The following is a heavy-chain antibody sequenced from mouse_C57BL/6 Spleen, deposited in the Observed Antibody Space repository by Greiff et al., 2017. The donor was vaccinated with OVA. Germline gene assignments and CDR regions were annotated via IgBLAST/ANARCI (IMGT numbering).Heavy chain of an antibody. V-gene: IGHV3-6*01. CDR2: ISYDGSN. CDR1: GYSITSGYY. J-gene: IGHJ1*03. Sequence: EVQRVESGPGLVKPSQSLSLTCSVTGYSITSGYYWNWIRQFPGNKLEWMGYISYDGSNNYNPSLKNRISITRDTSKNQFFLKLNSVTTEDTATYYCAEGGYDPYFDVWGTGTTVTVSS. CDR3: AEGGYDPYFDV. D-gene: IGHD2-2*01.